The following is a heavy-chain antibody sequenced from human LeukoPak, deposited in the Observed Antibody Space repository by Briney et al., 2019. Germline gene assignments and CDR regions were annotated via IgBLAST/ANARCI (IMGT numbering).Heavy chain of an antibody. J-gene: IGHJ6*02. CDR2: IIPIFGTA. V-gene: IGHV1-69*13. D-gene: IGHD1-7*01. Sequence: SVKVSCKASGGTFSSYAISWVRQAPGQGLEWMGGIIPIFGTANYAQKFQGRVTITADESTSTAYMELSSLRSEDTAVYYCAREITGTTFPYYYYGMDVWGQGTTVTVSS. CDR1: GGTFSSYA. CDR3: AREITGTTFPYYYYGMDV.